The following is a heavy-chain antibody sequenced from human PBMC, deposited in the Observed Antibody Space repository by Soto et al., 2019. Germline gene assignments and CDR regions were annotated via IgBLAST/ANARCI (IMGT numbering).Heavy chain of an antibody. D-gene: IGHD3-22*01. J-gene: IGHJ4*02. Sequence: SETLSLTYTVSGGSISSGGYYWSWIRQHPGKGLEWIGYIYYSGSTYYNPSLKSRVTISVDTSKNQFSLKLSSVTAADTAVYYCALGGSSGYYPMFDYWGQGTLVTVSS. V-gene: IGHV4-31*03. CDR2: IYYSGST. CDR3: ALGGSSGYYPMFDY. CDR1: GGSISSGGYY.